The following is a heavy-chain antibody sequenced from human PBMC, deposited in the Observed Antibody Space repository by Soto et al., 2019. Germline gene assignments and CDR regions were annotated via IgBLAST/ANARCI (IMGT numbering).Heavy chain of an antibody. CDR1: GVTFSTYT. J-gene: IGHJ4*02. CDR2: ISPGIDVR. Sequence: QVQLVQSVAEVKKPGSSVKVSCKASGVTFSTYTLYWVRQAPGQGLEWMGGISPGIDVRDYAQKFQGRVTITADECTSTVCMQLSPLISEDTALYYCAGGICFSASCYLDCWGQGPRVTVS. V-gene: IGHV1-69*12. D-gene: IGHD2-21*01. CDR3: AGGICFSASCYLDC.